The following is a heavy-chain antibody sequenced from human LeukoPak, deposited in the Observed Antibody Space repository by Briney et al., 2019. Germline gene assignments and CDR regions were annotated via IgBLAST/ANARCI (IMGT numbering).Heavy chain of an antibody. Sequence: ASVKVSCKASGYTFTGCYMHWVRQAPGQGLEWMGWINPKTGGTNYAQKFQGRVTMTTDTSISTAYMELSRLTSDDTAVHYCARGPPTVITHITRELLYWGQGTLVTVSS. CDR1: GYTFTGCY. CDR3: ARGPPTVITHITRELLY. J-gene: IGHJ4*02. D-gene: IGHD4-23*01. V-gene: IGHV1-2*02. CDR2: INPKTGGT.